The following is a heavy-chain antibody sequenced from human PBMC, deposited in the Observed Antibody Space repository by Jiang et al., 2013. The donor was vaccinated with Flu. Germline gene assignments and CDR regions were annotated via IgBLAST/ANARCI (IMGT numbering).Heavy chain of an antibody. CDR3: ARVYGSSLEYYYYGMDV. D-gene: IGHD6-13*01. J-gene: IGHJ6*04. CDR2: IIPILGIA. Sequence: SGAEVKKPGSSVKVSCKASGGTFSSYAISWVRQAPGQGLEWMGRIIPILGIANYAQKFQGRVTITADKSTSTAYMELSSLRSEDTAVYYCARVYGSSLEYYYYGMDVWGKGTTVTV. CDR1: GGTFSSYA. V-gene: IGHV1-69*04.